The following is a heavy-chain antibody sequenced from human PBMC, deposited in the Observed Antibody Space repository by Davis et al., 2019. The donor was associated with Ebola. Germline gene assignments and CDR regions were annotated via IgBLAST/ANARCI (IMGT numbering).Heavy chain of an antibody. CDR1: GLTFWFYA. J-gene: IGHJ6*04. Sequence: ESLKISCAASGLTFWFYAMAWVRQAPGKGLEWVSAISGSGASTYYSDSGKGRFTISRDNSKNTLDLQMNSLRPEDTAVYYCAKAGVGGSYYYGMDVWGKGTTVTVSS. V-gene: IGHV3-23*01. CDR3: AKAGVGGSYYYGMDV. D-gene: IGHD1-26*01. CDR2: ISGSGAST.